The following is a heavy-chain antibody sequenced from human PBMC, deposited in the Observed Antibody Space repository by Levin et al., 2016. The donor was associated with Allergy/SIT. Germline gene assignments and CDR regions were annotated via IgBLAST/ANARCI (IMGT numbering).Heavy chain of an antibody. CDR3: ARDYDPFYYYYGMDV. V-gene: IGHV3-48*03. D-gene: IGHD5-12*01. Sequence: VRQAPGKGLEWVSYISSSGSTIYYADSVKGRFTISRDNAKNSLYLQMNSLRAEDTAVYYCARDYDPFYYYYGMDVWGQGTTVTVSS. CDR2: ISSSGSTI. J-gene: IGHJ6*02.